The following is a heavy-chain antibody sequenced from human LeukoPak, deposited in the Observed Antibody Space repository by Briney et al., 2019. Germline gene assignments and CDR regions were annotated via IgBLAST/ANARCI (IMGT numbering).Heavy chain of an antibody. CDR2: INTNSGGT. Sequence: ASVKVSCKASGYTFTGYYMHWVRQAPGQGLEWMGWINTNSGGTNYAQKFQGRVTMTRDTSISTAYMELSRLRSDDTAVYYCARVKSGWYEAFDIWGQGTMVTVSS. J-gene: IGHJ3*02. CDR3: ARVKSGWYEAFDI. D-gene: IGHD6-19*01. CDR1: GYTFTGYY. V-gene: IGHV1-2*02.